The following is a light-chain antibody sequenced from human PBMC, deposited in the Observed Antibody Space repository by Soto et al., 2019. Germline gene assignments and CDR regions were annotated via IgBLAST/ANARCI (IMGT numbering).Light chain of an antibody. Sequence: DIQMTQSPSSVSASVGDRVTITCRASQDIRSWLAWYQQKPGKAPKLLIYGISTLQSGVPSRFSGSGSGTDFTLTITSLQTEDFATYYCLQANIFPVTFGLGTKLDIK. J-gene: IGKJ3*01. CDR1: QDIRSW. V-gene: IGKV1D-12*01. CDR2: GIS. CDR3: LQANIFPVT.